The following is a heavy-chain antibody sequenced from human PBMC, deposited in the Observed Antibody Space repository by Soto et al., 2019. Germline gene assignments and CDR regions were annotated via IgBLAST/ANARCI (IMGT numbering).Heavy chain of an antibody. V-gene: IGHV3-21*01. CDR2: ISSSSSYI. CDR1: GFTFSSYS. D-gene: IGHD6-19*01. CDR3: ARGGADLDY. J-gene: IGHJ4*02. Sequence: EVQLVESGGGLVKPGGSLRLSCAASGFTFSSYSMNWVRQAPGKGLEWVSSISSSSSYIYYADSVKRRFTISRDNAKNSLYLQMNSLRAEDTDVYYCARGGADLDYWGQGTLVTVSS.